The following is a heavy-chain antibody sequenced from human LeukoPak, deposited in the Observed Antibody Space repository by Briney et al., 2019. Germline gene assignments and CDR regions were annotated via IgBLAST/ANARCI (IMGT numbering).Heavy chain of an antibody. CDR2: ISGSGGST. J-gene: IGHJ4*02. CDR3: AKINTGDYYGSGSYLVY. Sequence: PGGSLRLSCAASGFTFSSYAMSWVRQAPGKGLEWVSAISGSGGSTYYADSVKGRFTISRDNSKNTLYLQMNSLRAADTAVYYCAKINTGDYYGSGSYLVYWGQGTLVTVSS. CDR1: GFTFSSYA. D-gene: IGHD3-10*01. V-gene: IGHV3-23*01.